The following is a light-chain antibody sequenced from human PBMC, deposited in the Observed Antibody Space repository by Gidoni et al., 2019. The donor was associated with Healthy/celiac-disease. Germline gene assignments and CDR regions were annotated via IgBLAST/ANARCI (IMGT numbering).Light chain of an antibody. CDR1: QRVNSN. CDR3: QQYNNWPPWT. Sequence: EIVMTQSPATLSVSPGERATLSCGASQRVNSNLAWYQQKPGQAPRLLIYAASTRATGIPARFSGTGSGTEFTLTISSLQSEDYAIYYCQQYNNWPPWTFGQGTRV. V-gene: IGKV3-15*01. CDR2: AAS. J-gene: IGKJ1*01.